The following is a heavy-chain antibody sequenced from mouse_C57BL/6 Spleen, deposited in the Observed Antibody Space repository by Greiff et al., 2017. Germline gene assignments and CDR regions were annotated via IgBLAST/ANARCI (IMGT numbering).Heavy chain of an antibody. V-gene: IGHV1-72*01. J-gene: IGHJ4*01. CDR1: GYTFTSDW. D-gene: IGHD1-1*01. CDR3: DSGAYYYGSGGSYAMDY. CDR2: IDPNSGGT. Sequence: QVQLQQSGAELVKPGASVKLSCKASGYTFTSDWMHWVKQRPGGGLEWSGRIDPNSGGTKYNEKFKSKATLTVDKPSSTAYMQLSSLTSEDSAVYYCDSGAYYYGSGGSYAMDYWGQGTSVTVSS.